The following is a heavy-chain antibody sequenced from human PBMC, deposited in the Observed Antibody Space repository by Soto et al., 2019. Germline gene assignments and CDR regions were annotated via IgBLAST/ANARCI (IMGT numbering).Heavy chain of an antibody. CDR1: GFTFSSYA. D-gene: IGHD5-18*01. V-gene: IGHV3-30-3*01. Sequence: ESGGGVVQPGRSLRLSCAASGFTFSSYAMHWVRQAPGKGLEWVAVISYDGSNKYYADSVKGRFTISRDNSKNTLYLQMNSLRAEDTAVYYCARKYLEAMVEREDDAFDIWGQGTMVTVSS. CDR3: ARKYLEAMVEREDDAFDI. CDR2: ISYDGSNK. J-gene: IGHJ3*02.